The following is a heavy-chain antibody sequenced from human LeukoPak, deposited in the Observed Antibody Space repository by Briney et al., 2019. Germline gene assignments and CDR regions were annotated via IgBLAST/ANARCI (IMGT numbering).Heavy chain of an antibody. J-gene: IGHJ6*03. Sequence: ASVKVSCKASGYTFTGYYMHWVRQAPGQGLEWMGWINPNSGGTNYAQKFQGRVTMTRDTSTSTVYMELSSLRSEDTAVYYCARADYYYYMDVWGKGTTVTVSS. CDR2: INPNSGGT. CDR1: GYTFTGYY. V-gene: IGHV1-2*02. CDR3: ARADYYYYMDV.